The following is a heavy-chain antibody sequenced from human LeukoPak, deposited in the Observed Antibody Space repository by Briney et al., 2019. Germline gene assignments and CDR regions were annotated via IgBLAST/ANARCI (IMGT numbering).Heavy chain of an antibody. CDR2: IIPILGIA. CDR1: GGTFSSYT. V-gene: IGHV1-69*02. Sequence: SVKVSCKASGGTFSSYTISWARQAPGQGLEWMGRIIPILGIANYAQKFQGRVTITADKSTSTAYMELSSLRSEDTAVYYCARAYSSSSGGGMDVWGQGTTVTVS. CDR3: ARAYSSSSGGGMDV. J-gene: IGHJ6*02. D-gene: IGHD6-6*01.